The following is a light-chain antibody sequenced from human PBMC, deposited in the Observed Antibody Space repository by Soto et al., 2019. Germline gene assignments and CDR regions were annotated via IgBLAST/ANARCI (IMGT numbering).Light chain of an antibody. CDR2: SAS. J-gene: IGKJ3*01. Sequence: AIRMTQSPSSLSASVGDIVTISCRASQDIRNYLGWYQQKPGKAPKLLIYSASSLQSGVPSRFSGSGSGTDFILTISSLQPEDFATYYCLQDYTYPFTFGPGTKVDIK. CDR3: LQDYTYPFT. CDR1: QDIRNY. V-gene: IGKV1-6*01.